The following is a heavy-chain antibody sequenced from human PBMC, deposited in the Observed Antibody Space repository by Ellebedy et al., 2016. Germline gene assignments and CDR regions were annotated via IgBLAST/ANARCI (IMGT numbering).Heavy chain of an antibody. Sequence: ASVKVSXKASGYTFTAYYIHWVRQAPGQGLEWMGWINPHSGGTNFAQKFQGRVTMTRDTSINTAYMELSKLRSDDTAVYYCTRFSSTWYWFDPWGQGTLVTVS. CDR3: TRFSSTWYWFDP. CDR2: INPHSGGT. J-gene: IGHJ5*02. V-gene: IGHV1-2*02. CDR1: GYTFTAYY. D-gene: IGHD6-13*01.